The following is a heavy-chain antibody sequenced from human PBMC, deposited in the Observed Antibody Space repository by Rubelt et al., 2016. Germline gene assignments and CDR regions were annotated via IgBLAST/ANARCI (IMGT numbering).Heavy chain of an antibody. V-gene: IGHV4-39*07. Sequence: QLQLQESGPGLVKPSETLSLACTVSGGSISSSSYYWGWIRQPPGKGLEWIGSIYYSGSTYYNPSLKSGVTISVETATNQFSLKLSSVTAADTAVYYCARAPRYYGSGSYYFDYWGQGTLVTVSS. J-gene: IGHJ4*02. CDR1: GGSISSSSYY. CDR3: ARAPRYYGSGSYYFDY. D-gene: IGHD3-10*01. CDR2: IYYSGST.